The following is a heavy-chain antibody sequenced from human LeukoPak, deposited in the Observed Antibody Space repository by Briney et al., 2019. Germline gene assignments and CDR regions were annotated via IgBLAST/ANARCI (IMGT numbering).Heavy chain of an antibody. Sequence: GGSLSLSCAASGFSFSSYAMSWVRQAPGKGLEWVSSISGSGTTTYYADSVKGRFTISRDKTKDTLYLQMNSLRAEDTAVYYCAKRPSTYCSDGGCFFNYWGQGTLVTVSS. CDR3: AKRPSTYCSDGGCFFNY. D-gene: IGHD2-15*01. CDR1: GFSFSSYA. V-gene: IGHV3-23*01. CDR2: ISGSGTTT. J-gene: IGHJ4*02.